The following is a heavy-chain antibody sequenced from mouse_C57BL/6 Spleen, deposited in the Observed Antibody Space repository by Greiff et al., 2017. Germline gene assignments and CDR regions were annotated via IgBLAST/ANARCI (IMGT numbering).Heavy chain of an antibody. V-gene: IGHV14-1*01. D-gene: IGHD1-1*01. CDR3: TTHYYGSSPSMDY. Sequence: DVQLQESGAELVRPGASVKLSCTASGFNIKDYYMHWVKQRPEQGLEWIGRIDPEDGDTEYAPKFQGKATMTADTSSNTAYLQLSSLTSEDTAVYYCTTHYYGSSPSMDYWGQGTSVTVSS. J-gene: IGHJ4*01. CDR2: IDPEDGDT. CDR1: GFNIKDYY.